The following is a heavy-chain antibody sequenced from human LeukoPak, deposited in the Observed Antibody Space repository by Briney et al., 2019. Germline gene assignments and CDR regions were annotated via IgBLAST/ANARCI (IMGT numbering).Heavy chain of an antibody. J-gene: IGHJ6*03. CDR2: ITSRSAYM. D-gene: IGHD1-1*01. Sequence: PGGSLRLSCAASGFSFNNYSMNWVRQAPGKGLEWVSSITSRSAYMYYADSVKGRFTISRDNAKNSLYLQMKSLRAEDTAVYYCARVSTRPISYMDVWGKGTTVTVSS. CDR1: GFSFNNYS. V-gene: IGHV3-21*01. CDR3: ARVSTRPISYMDV.